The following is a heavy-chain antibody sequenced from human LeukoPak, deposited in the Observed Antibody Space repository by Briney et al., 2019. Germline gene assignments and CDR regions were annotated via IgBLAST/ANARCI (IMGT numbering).Heavy chain of an antibody. V-gene: IGHV3-23*01. CDR2: IRGSGEGT. CDR3: GRDPNGDYVGAFDF. D-gene: IGHD4-17*01. CDR1: GFTFTNYA. Sequence: GGSLRLSCGGSGFTFTNYALTWVRQALGKGLEWVSSIRGSGEGTSYADSVKGRFTMSRDNSKSTLYLQMNSLRAGDTAVYYCGRDPNGDYVGAFDFWGQGTLVTVSS. J-gene: IGHJ3*01.